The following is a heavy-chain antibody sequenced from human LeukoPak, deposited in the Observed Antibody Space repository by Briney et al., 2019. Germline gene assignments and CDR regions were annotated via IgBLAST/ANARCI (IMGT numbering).Heavy chain of an antibody. CDR2: IYYSGST. J-gene: IGHJ4*02. CDR3: ARRSERTGDNFDY. D-gene: IGHD3/OR15-3a*01. CDR1: GGSFSGYY. V-gene: IGHV4-59*01. Sequence: SETLSLTCAVYGGSFSGYYWSWIRQPPGKGLEWIGYIYYSGSTNYNPSLKSRVTISVDTSKNQFSLKLSSVTAADTAVYYCARRSERTGDNFDYWGQGTLVTVSS.